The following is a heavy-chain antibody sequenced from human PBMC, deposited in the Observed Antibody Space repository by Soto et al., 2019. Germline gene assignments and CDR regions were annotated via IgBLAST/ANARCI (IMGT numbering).Heavy chain of an antibody. Sequence: QVQLVQSGAEVKKPGSSVKVSCKASGGTFSSYAISWVRQAPGQGLEWMGGIIPIFGTANYAQKFQGRVTITAAESTSTAYMELSSLRSEDTAVYYCARDEDTAMAMLDSFGMDVWGQGTTVTVSS. D-gene: IGHD5-18*01. CDR3: ARDEDTAMAMLDSFGMDV. V-gene: IGHV1-69*01. CDR1: GGTFSSYA. J-gene: IGHJ6*02. CDR2: IIPIFGTA.